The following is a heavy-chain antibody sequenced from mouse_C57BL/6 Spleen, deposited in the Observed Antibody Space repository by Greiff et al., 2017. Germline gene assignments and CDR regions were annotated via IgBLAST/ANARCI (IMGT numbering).Heavy chain of an antibody. CDR3: ARSGYSNPWDLFDY. J-gene: IGHJ2*01. CDR2: IYPGDGDT. CDR1: GYAFSSYW. D-gene: IGHD2-5*01. Sequence: QVQLQQSGAELVKPGASVKISCKASGYAFSSYWMNWVKQRPRKGLEWIGQIYPGDGDTNYNGKFKGKATLTADKSSSTAYMQLSSLTSEDSAVYFCARSGYSNPWDLFDYWGQGTTLTVSS. V-gene: IGHV1-80*01.